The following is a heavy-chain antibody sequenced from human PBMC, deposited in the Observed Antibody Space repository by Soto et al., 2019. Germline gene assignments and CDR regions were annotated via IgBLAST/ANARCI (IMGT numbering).Heavy chain of an antibody. CDR1: GFTFSDYY. J-gene: IGHJ4*01. CDR2: INPRGETR. Sequence: KPEGSLRLSCAASGFTFSDYYMNWIRQAPGQGLEWLSFINPRGETRYIADSIRGRFTFSRDNARRSLYVQMNSLRAEDTAVYYCARSGLPLIEILDYWGHGTLVTVSS. V-gene: IGHV3-11*01. D-gene: IGHD1-1*01. CDR3: ARSGLPLIEILDY.